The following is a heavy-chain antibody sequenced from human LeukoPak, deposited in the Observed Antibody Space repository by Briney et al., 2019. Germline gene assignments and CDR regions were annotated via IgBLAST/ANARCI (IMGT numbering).Heavy chain of an antibody. CDR1: GFTFSSYW. CDR3: AKDDAQKSHDYSNYDY. Sequence: GGSLRLSCAASGFTFSSYWMSWVRQAPGKGLEWVSAISGSGGSTYYADSVKGRFTISRDNSKNTLYLQMNSLRAEDTAVYYCAKDDAQKSHDYSNYDYWGQGTLVTVSS. J-gene: IGHJ4*02. D-gene: IGHD4-11*01. V-gene: IGHV3-23*01. CDR2: ISGSGGST.